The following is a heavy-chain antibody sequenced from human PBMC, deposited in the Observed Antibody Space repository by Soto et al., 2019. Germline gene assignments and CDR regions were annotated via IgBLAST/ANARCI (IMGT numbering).Heavy chain of an antibody. J-gene: IGHJ4*02. CDR1: SGSFSGYY. V-gene: IGHV4-34*01. Sequence: QVQLQQWGAGLLKPSETLSLRCVVNSGSFSGYYWTWIRQTPGKGLEWIGEISYSGSTNYNPSLMSRVTMSADTSKKQFSLRLSSVTAADTALYFCALGYESSRRYLPLLDYWGQGTLVTVSS. D-gene: IGHD3-22*01. CDR3: ALGYESSRRYLPLLDY. CDR2: ISYSGST.